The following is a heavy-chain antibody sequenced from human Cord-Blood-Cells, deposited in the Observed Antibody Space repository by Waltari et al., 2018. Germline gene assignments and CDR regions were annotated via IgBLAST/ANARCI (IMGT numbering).Heavy chain of an antibody. CDR3: ARHEPPYIYGSGSYYNGDY. CDR1: GGSISSSSYY. D-gene: IGHD3-10*01. CDR2: IYYRGRT. V-gene: IGHV4-39*01. Sequence: QLQLQESGPGLVKPSETLSLTCTVSGGSISSSSYYWGWIRQPPGKGLEWIGSIYYRGRTTCNPALKSRVTISVDTSKNQFSLKLSSVTAADTAVYYCARHEPPYIYGSGSYYNGDYWGQGTLVTVSS. J-gene: IGHJ4*02.